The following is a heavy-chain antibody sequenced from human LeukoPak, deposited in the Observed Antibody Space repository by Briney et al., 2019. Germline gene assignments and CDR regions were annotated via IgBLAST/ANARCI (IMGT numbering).Heavy chain of an antibody. CDR1: GFTFSNYG. D-gene: IGHD2-8*01. CDR3: AKDRCSNGIGCYYYYMDV. CDR2: IRFDGGHK. J-gene: IGHJ6*03. Sequence: GGSLRLSCAASGFTFSNYGMFWVRQAPGKGLVWVSFIRFDGGHKYYADSVKGRFSISRDSSKNILYLQMNSLRAEDTAVYYCAKDRCSNGIGCYYYYMDVWGKGTTVTISS. V-gene: IGHV3-30*02.